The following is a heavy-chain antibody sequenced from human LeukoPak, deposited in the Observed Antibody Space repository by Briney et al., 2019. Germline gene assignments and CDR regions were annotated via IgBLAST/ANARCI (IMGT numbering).Heavy chain of an antibody. CDR2: INPDGSDK. V-gene: IGHV3-7*01. CDR3: ARYNYYGSSGHLY. D-gene: IGHD3-22*01. CDR1: GFSFNTYW. Sequence: PGGSLRLSCTASGFSFNTYWMTWVRQAPGKGLEWVANINPDGSDKKYVDSVEGRFSISRDNAKNSLFLQMDSLRAEDTAVYYCARYNYYGSSGHLYWGQGTLVTVSS. J-gene: IGHJ4*02.